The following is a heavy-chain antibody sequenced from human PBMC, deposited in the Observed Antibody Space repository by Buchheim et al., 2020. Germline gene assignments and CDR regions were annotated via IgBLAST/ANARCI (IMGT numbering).Heavy chain of an antibody. CDR1: GFTFSGYA. V-gene: IGHV3-33*01. D-gene: IGHD3-10*01. J-gene: IGHJ6*02. CDR2: IWFDGSRK. Sequence: QGQLVESGGGVVQPGGSLRLSCEASGFTFSGYAMHWARQTPGKGLEWVAVIWFDGSRKEYADSVKGRFAISRDDSKNTLHLQMNNLRAEDTAVYYCARDLLVWFRDGGSMDVWGQGTT. CDR3: ARDLLVWFRDGGSMDV.